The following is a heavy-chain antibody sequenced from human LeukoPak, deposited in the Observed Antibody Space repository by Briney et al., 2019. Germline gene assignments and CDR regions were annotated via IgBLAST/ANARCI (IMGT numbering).Heavy chain of an antibody. CDR3: ARDGSGYDLGYFDY. Sequence: GGSLRLSCAASGFTFSSYAMHWVRQAPGKGLEWVAVISYDGSNKYYADSVKGRFTISRDNSKNTLYLQMNSLRAEDTAVYYCARDGSGYDLGYFDYCGQGTLVTVSS. J-gene: IGHJ4*02. CDR1: GFTFSSYA. D-gene: IGHD3/OR15-3a*01. CDR2: ISYDGSNK. V-gene: IGHV3-30-3*01.